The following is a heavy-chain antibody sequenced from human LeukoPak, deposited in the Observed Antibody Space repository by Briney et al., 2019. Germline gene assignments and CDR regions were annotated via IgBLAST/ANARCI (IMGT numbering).Heavy chain of an antibody. J-gene: IGHJ4*02. CDR3: ADAIVGATAGGY. CDR1: GYTFTSYG. V-gene: IGHV1-18*01. CDR2: ISAYNGNT. Sequence: ASVKVSCKASGYTFTSYGISWVRRAPGQGLEWMGWISAYNGNTNYAQKLQGRVNMTTDTSTSTAYMELRSLRSDDTAVYYCADAIVGATAGGYWGQGTLVSVSS. D-gene: IGHD1-26*01.